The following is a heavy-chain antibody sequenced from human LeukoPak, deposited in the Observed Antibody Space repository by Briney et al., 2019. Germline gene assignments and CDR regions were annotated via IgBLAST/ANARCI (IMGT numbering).Heavy chain of an antibody. CDR2: ISGSGGST. V-gene: IGHV3-23*01. CDR1: GFTFSSYA. Sequence: GGSLRLSCAASGFTFSSYAMSWVRQAPGKGLEWVSAISGSGGSTYYADSVKGRFTISRDSSKNTLYLQMNSLRAEDTAVYYCAKDLMDSGYYYALFDYRGQGTLVTVSS. D-gene: IGHD3-22*01. J-gene: IGHJ4*02. CDR3: AKDLMDSGYYYALFDY.